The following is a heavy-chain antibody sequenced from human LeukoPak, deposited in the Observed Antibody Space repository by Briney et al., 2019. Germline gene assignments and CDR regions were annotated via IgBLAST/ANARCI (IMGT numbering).Heavy chain of an antibody. CDR2: IYYSGST. CDR3: ARDHLDHYGDYVLRTAPSTDYFDY. V-gene: IGHV4-39*07. J-gene: IGHJ4*02. CDR1: GGSISSSSYY. Sequence: SETLSLTCTVSGGSISSSSYYWGWIRHPPGKGLEWIGSIYYSGSTYYNPSLKSRVTISVDTSKNQFSLKLSSVTAADTAVYYCARDHLDHYGDYVLRTAPSTDYFDYWGQGTLVTVSS. D-gene: IGHD4-17*01.